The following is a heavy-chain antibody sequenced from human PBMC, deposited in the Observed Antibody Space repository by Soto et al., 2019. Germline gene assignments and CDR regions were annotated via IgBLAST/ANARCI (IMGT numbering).Heavy chain of an antibody. Sequence: QVQLLESGPGLVKPSETLSLTCTVSGDSIGTTHSYWAWIRQSPGKGLEWIGNIHYSGSTYYMPSLRSRVTLSVDTSKHQFSLRLTSVTAEDTAVYYCARHEGNGNVWPLDYWGQGILVTVSS. CDR1: GDSIGTTHSY. CDR3: ARHEGNGNVWPLDY. J-gene: IGHJ4*02. V-gene: IGHV4-39*01. CDR2: IHYSGST. D-gene: IGHD2-8*01.